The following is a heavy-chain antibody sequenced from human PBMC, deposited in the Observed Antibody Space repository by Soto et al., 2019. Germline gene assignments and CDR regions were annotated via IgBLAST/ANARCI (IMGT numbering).Heavy chain of an antibody. Sequence: QLQLQESGPGLVKPSETLSLTCTVSGGSISSSSYYWGWIRQPPGKGLEWIGSIYYSGSTYHNPSLKSRVTISVDTSKNQFSLKLSSVTAADTAVYYCARIAAAGTTFDYWGQGTLVTVSS. CDR3: ARIAAAGTTFDY. CDR1: GGSISSSSYY. V-gene: IGHV4-39*01. CDR2: IYYSGST. D-gene: IGHD6-13*01. J-gene: IGHJ4*02.